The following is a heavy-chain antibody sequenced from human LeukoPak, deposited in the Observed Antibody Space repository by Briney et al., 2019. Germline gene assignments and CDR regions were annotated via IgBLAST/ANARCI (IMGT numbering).Heavy chain of an antibody. CDR2: IYYSGST. J-gene: IGHJ6*02. V-gene: IGHV4-59*01. CDR3: ARDGVYISGWYRSPYYYYGMDV. D-gene: IGHD6-19*01. CDR1: GGSISSYY. Sequence: SETLSLTCTVSGGSISSYYWSWIRQPPGKGLEWIGYIYYSGSTNYNPSLKSRVTISVDTSKNQFSLKLSSVTAADTAVYYCARDGVYISGWYRSPYYYYGMDVWGQGTTVTVSS.